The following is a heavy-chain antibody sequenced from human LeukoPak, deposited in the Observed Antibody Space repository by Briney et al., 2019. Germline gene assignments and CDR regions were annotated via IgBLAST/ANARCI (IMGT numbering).Heavy chain of an antibody. CDR3: ARERAHGGPFDY. CDR1: GGTFSSYA. CDR2: IIPIFGTA. Sequence: SVKVSCKASGGTFSSYAISWVRQAPGQGLEWMGGIIPIFGTANYAQKFQGRVTITADESTSTAHMELSSLRSEDTAVYYCARERAHGGPFDYWGQGTLVTVSS. V-gene: IGHV1-69*13. J-gene: IGHJ4*02. D-gene: IGHD4-23*01.